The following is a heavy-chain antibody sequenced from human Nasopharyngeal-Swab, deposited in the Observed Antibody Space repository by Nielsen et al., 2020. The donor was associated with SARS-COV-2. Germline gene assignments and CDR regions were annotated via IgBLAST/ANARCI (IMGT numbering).Heavy chain of an antibody. CDR2: IYYSGST. CDR3: ARAPRITIFGVVQAFDI. V-gene: IGHV4-31*02. Sequence: RQPPGKGLEWIGYIYYSGSTYYNPSLKSRVTISVDTSKNQFSLKLSSVTAADTAVYYCARAPRITIFGVVQAFDIWGQGTMVTVSS. J-gene: IGHJ3*02. D-gene: IGHD3-3*01.